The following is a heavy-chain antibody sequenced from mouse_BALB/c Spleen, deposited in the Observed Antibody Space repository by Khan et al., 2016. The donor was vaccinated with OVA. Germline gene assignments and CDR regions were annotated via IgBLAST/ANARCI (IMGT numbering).Heavy chain of an antibody. J-gene: IGHJ3*01. CDR2: ISTYYSHA. Sequence: QVQLQQFGAELVRPGVSVKISCKGSGYTFTDFTMHWVKQSHAMSLEWIGVISTYYSHATYNQKFKDKATMTVDKSSSTAYMELARLTSEDSAIYYYTGGGGGNRFAYWGQGTLVTVSA. CDR3: TGGGGGNRFAY. V-gene: IGHV1S137*01. CDR1: GYTFTDFT.